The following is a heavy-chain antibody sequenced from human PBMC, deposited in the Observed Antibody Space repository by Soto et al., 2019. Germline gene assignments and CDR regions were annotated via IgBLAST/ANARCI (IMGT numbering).Heavy chain of an antibody. D-gene: IGHD3-3*01. J-gene: IGHJ6*03. CDR2: IYYSGST. CDR3: ARVPLEWSRGLKWPTPNYYYYYMDV. Sequence: SETLSLTCTVSGGSISSYYWSWIRQPPGKGLEWIGYIYYSGSTNYNPSLKSRVTISVDTSKNQFSLKLSPVTAADTAVYYCARVPLEWSRGLKWPTPNYYYYYMDVWGKGTTVTVSS. CDR1: GGSISSYY. V-gene: IGHV4-59*01.